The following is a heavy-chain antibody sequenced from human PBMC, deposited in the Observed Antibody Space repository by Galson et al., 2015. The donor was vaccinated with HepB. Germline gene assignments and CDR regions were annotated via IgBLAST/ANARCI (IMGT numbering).Heavy chain of an antibody. D-gene: IGHD2-2*01. V-gene: IGHV1-24*01. CDR2: FDPEDGET. Sequence: SVKVSCKVSGYTLTELSMHWVRQAPGKGLEWMGGFDPEDGETIYAQKFQGRVTMTEDTSTDTAYMELSSLRSEDTAVYYCATVITMSGTGVVVPAATTGFDYWGQGTLVTVSS. CDR3: ATVITMSGTGVVVPAATTGFDY. J-gene: IGHJ4*02. CDR1: GYTLTELS.